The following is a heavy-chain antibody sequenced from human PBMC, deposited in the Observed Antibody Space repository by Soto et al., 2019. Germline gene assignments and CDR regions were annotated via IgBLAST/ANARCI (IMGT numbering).Heavy chain of an antibody. Sequence: EVQLLESGGGLVQPGGSLRLSCAASGFTFSSYAMSWVRQAPGKGLDWVSAISDSGGHTYYADSVKGRFTISRDNSKNTLYLQMNSLRAEDTAVYYCAKEGSVAGSYYGMDFWGQGTTVTVSS. CDR1: GFTFSSYA. CDR2: ISDSGGHT. CDR3: AKEGSVAGSYYGMDF. J-gene: IGHJ6*02. D-gene: IGHD6-19*01. V-gene: IGHV3-23*01.